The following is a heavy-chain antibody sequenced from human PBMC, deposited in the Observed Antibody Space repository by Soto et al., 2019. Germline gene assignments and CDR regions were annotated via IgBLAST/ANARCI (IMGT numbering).Heavy chain of an antibody. CDR2: ISYDGSNK. Sequence: QVQLVESGGGVVQPGRSLRLSCAASGFTFSSYGMHWVRQAPGKGLEWVAVISYDGSNKYYADSVKGRFTISRDNSKNTLYLQMNSLRAEDTAVYYCAKDQSPGYSSGWYSPGSYYYYGMDVWGQGTTVTVSS. V-gene: IGHV3-30*18. CDR1: GFTFSSYG. CDR3: AKDQSPGYSSGWYSPGSYYYYGMDV. J-gene: IGHJ6*02. D-gene: IGHD6-19*01.